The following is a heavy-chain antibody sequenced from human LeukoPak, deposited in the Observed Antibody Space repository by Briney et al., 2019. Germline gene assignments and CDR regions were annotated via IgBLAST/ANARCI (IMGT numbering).Heavy chain of an antibody. CDR1: GDSINSYY. V-gene: IGHV4-4*07. J-gene: IGHJ4*02. CDR3: ARDAYYYDTSGYYILDY. D-gene: IGHD3-22*01. CDR2: IYTSGRT. Sequence: SETLSLTCTVSGDSINSYYWTWIRQPAGKGLEWIGRIYTSGRTNYDPAVKSRVTISVDKSKNQISLRLISVTAADTAVYYCARDAYYYDTSGYYILDYWGQGTLVTVSS.